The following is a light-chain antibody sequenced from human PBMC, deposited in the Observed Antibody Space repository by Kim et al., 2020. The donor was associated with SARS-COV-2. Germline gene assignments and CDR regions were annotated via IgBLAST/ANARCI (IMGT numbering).Light chain of an antibody. CDR2: EDK. J-gene: IGLJ3*02. V-gene: IGLV6-57*02. Sequence: NFMLTQPHSVSESPGKTVTISCTGSSGSIASNYVQWYQQRPGSAPTTVIYEDKHRPSGVPDWFSGSIDSSSNSASLTISGLKTEDEADYYCQSYDDTNVVFGGGTQLTVL. CDR3: QSYDDTNVV. CDR1: SGSIASNY.